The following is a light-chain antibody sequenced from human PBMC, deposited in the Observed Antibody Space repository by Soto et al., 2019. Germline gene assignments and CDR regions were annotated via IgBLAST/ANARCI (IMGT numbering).Light chain of an antibody. CDR2: DVR. CDR1: SSDVGGYNF. Sequence: QSALTQPASVSGSPGQSITISCTGTSSDVGGYNFVSWYQHHPGKAPKLMIYDVRNRPSGVSNRFSGSKSGNTASLTISGLQADDEADYYCSSYTSSSTYVFGTGTKLTVL. CDR3: SSYTSSSTYV. V-gene: IGLV2-14*03. J-gene: IGLJ1*01.